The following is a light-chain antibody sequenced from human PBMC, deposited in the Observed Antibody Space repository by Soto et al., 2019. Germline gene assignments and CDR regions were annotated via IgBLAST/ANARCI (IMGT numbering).Light chain of an antibody. CDR2: DAS. CDR1: QSVSRH. CDR3: QQRSNWPPVT. J-gene: IGKJ4*01. Sequence: PGERATLSCRASQSVSRHLAWYQQKPGQAPRLLILDASDRATGIPARFSGSGSVTNFTLTISSLEPEDFAVYYCQQRSNWPPVTFGGGTKVEIK. V-gene: IGKV3-11*01.